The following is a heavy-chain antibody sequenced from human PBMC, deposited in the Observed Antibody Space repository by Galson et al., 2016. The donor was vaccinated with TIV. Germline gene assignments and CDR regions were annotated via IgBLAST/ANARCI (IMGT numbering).Heavy chain of an antibody. D-gene: IGHD7-27*01. Sequence: SVKVSCKASGFTFTTYGFTWVRQAPGQGLEWMGWISGNNGDSHYAQKVKGRVTVTIDTSTSTAYLEVRGLTSDDTAVYYCARKGTGWPLDYWCQGNLVTVSS. J-gene: IGHJ4*02. V-gene: IGHV1-18*01. CDR1: GFTFTTYG. CDR3: ARKGTGWPLDY. CDR2: ISGNNGDS.